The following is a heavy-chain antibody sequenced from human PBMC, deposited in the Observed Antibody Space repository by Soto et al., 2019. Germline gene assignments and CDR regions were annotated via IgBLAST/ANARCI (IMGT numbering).Heavy chain of an antibody. CDR1: GFTFSSYA. D-gene: IGHD4-17*01. J-gene: IGHJ6*02. Sequence: PGGSLRLSCAASGFTFSSYAMHWVRQAPGKGLEWVAVISYDGSNKYYADSVKGRFTISRGNSKNTLYLQMNSLRADDTAVYYCARLTRLTSGDYRSHYYYHGMDVWGQGTTVTVSS. CDR2: ISYDGSNK. V-gene: IGHV3-30-3*01. CDR3: ARLTRLTSGDYRSHYYYHGMDV.